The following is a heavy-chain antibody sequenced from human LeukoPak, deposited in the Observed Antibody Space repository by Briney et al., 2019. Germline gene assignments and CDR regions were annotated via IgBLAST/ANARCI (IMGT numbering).Heavy chain of an antibody. CDR2: ITTKVHNYAP. Sequence: GGSLRLSCAASGFMFDDYGMSWVRQASGKGLEWVGRITTKVHNYAPAYGASVKGRFTVSRDDSKNTAYLQMNSLKTEDTALYYCTTYISGHYWGQGTLVTVSS. CDR1: GFMFDDYG. V-gene: IGHV3-73*01. J-gene: IGHJ4*02. D-gene: IGHD6-19*01. CDR3: TTYISGHY.